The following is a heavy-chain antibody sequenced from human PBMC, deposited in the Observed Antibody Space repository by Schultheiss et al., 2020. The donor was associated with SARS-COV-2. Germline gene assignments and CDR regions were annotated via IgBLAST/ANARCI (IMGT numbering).Heavy chain of an antibody. CDR3: ARDFATYYDFWSGSGYYMDV. Sequence: SVKVSCKASGYTFTSYYMHWVRQAPGQGLEWMGIINPSGGSTSYAQKFQGRVTMTRDTSTSTVYMELSSLRSEDTAVYYCARDFATYYDFWSGSGYYMDVWGKGTTVTVSS. CDR1: GYTFTSYY. CDR2: INPSGGST. J-gene: IGHJ6*03. D-gene: IGHD3-3*01. V-gene: IGHV1-46*01.